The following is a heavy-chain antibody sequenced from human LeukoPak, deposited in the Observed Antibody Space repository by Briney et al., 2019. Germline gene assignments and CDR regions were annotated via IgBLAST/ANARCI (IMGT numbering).Heavy chain of an antibody. J-gene: IGHJ6*03. CDR2: IGGSSTTI. D-gene: IGHD3-3*01. CDR3: ARAIFGVAQPPYYFYHYMDV. Sequence: KPGGPLRLSCAASGFTFNGYYMSWVRQAPGKGLEWVSSIGGSSTTIFYADSVKGRSTVSRDNAKKSVFLQMNSLRAEDTAVYYCARAIFGVAQPPYYFYHYMDVWGKGTTVTVSS. CDR1: GFTFNGYY. V-gene: IGHV3-21*01.